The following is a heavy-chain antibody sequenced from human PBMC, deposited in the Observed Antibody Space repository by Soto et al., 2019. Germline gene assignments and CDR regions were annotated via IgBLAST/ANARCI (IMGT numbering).Heavy chain of an antibody. J-gene: IGHJ4*02. CDR3: ARSEATGLDY. CDR1: GGSMSSSNC. Sequence: SETLSLTCTVSGGSMSSSNCWNWVRQTPGKGLEWIGEAHHSGRTNYNPSLKSRVTISVDKSKNHFSLTLSSVTAADSAVFYCARSEATGLDYLGQGTQVTVSS. V-gene: IGHV4-4*02. D-gene: IGHD1-26*01. CDR2: AHHSGRT.